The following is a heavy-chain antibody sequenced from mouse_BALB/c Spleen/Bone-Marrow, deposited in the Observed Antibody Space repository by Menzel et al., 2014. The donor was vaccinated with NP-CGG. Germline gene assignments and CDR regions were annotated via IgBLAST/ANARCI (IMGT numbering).Heavy chain of an antibody. V-gene: IGHV1S22*01. CDR2: IYPGSGST. Sequence: GSELVRPGASVKLSCKASGYTFTSYWMHWVKQRPGQGLEWIGNIYPGSGSTNYDEKFKSKATLTVDTSSSTAYMQLSSLTSEDSAVYYCTRSLVRRDHYYAMDYWGQGTSVTVSS. CDR3: TRSLVRRDHYYAMDY. D-gene: IGHD2-14*01. J-gene: IGHJ4*01. CDR1: GYTFTSYW.